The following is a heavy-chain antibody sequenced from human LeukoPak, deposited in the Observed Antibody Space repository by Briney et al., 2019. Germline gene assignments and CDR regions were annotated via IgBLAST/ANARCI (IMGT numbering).Heavy chain of an antibody. D-gene: IGHD2-15*01. CDR1: GVSISSDY. Sequence: SETLSLTCTVSGVSISSDYWSWIRQPPGKGLEWIGNIHHSGSTYYSPSLKSRVTISVDTSKTQFSLKMNSVTAADTAVYYCARRRGGTSDYDYWGQGTLVTVSS. CDR3: ARRRGGTSDYDY. CDR2: IHHSGST. J-gene: IGHJ4*02. V-gene: IGHV4-59*04.